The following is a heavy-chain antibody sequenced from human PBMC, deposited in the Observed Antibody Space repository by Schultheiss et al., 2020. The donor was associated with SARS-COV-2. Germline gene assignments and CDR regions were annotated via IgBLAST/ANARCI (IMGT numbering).Heavy chain of an antibody. CDR1: GFTFSSYG. CDR3: AKGAGRDSSGWYTKENNWFDP. Sequence: GGSLRLSCAASGFTFSSYGMHWVRQAPGKGLEWVSAISASGGNTYYADSVKGRFTISRDNSKNTLYLQMNSLRAEDTAVYYCAKGAGRDSSGWYTKENNWFDPWGQGTLVTVSS. J-gene: IGHJ5*02. CDR2: ISASGGNT. D-gene: IGHD6-19*01. V-gene: IGHV3-23*01.